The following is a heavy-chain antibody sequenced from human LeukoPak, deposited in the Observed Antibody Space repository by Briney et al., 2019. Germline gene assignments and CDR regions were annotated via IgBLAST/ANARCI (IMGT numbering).Heavy chain of an antibody. CDR2: IYYSGST. CDR1: GGSISSRSYY. D-gene: IGHD1-26*01. CDR3: ARASDYFPDS. Sequence: SETLSLTCTVSGGSISSRSYYWAWIRQPPGKGLEWIGSIYYSGSTYYNPSLKSRVTISVDTSKNQFSLKLSSVTAADTAVYYCARASDYFPDSWGQGTLVTVSS. V-gene: IGHV4-39*07. J-gene: IGHJ4*02.